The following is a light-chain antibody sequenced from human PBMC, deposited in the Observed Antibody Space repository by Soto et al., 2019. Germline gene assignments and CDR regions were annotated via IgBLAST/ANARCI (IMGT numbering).Light chain of an antibody. V-gene: IGLV2-18*02. CDR3: STYTIFSTYV. CDR1: SSDVGSYNR. J-gene: IGLJ1*01. Sequence: QSVLTQPPSVSGSPGQSVTISCTGTSSDVGSYNRVSWYQQPPGTAPKLMIYEVSNRPSGVPDRFSGSKSGNTASLTISGLQAFFLVVYYCSTYTIFSTYVFVTGTMVTVL. CDR2: EVS.